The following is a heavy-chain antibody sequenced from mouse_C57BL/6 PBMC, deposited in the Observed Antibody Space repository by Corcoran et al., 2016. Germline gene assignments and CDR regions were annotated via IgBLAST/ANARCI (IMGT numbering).Heavy chain of an antibody. V-gene: IGHV1-9*01. Sequence: QVQLQQSGAELMKPGASVKLSCKATGYTFTGYWIEWVKQRPGHGLEWIGEILPGSGSTNYNEKVKGKATFTADTSANTAYMQLSSLTTEDSAIYYWVPLTTVVAPFAYWGQGTLVTVSA. CDR2: ILPGSGST. D-gene: IGHD1-1*01. CDR3: VPLTTVVAPFAY. CDR1: GYTFTGYW. J-gene: IGHJ3*01.